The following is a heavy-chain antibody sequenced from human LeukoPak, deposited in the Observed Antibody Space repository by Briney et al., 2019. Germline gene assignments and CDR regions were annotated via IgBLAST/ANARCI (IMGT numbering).Heavy chain of an antibody. CDR3: ARVYGSGDHYNFHFDY. Sequence: PGGSLRLSCAASGFTFSSYSMSWVRQAPGKGLEWVSSISSSTTYIYYADSVKGRFTISRDNAKKSLYLEMNSLRAEDTAVYYCARVYGSGDHYNFHFDYWGQGTLVTVSS. CDR1: GFTFSSYS. V-gene: IGHV3-21*01. D-gene: IGHD3-10*01. CDR2: ISSSTTYI. J-gene: IGHJ4*02.